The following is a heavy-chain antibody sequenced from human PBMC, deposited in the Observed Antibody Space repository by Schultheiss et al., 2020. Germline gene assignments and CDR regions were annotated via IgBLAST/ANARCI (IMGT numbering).Heavy chain of an antibody. J-gene: IGHJ4*02. V-gene: IGHV3-30*07. CDR3: ARGRAAAGSYFDY. Sequence: GESLKISCAASGFTFSSYAMHWVRQAPGKGLEWVAVISYDGSNKYYADSVKGRFTISRDNSKNTLYLQMNSLRAEDTAVYYCARGRAAAGSYFDYWGQGTLVTVSS. D-gene: IGHD6-13*01. CDR1: GFTFSSYA. CDR2: ISYDGSNK.